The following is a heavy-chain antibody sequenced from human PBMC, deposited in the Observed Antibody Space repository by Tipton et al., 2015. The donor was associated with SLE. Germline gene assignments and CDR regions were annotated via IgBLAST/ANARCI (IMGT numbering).Heavy chain of an antibody. D-gene: IGHD1-26*01. CDR3: ARDRIVGAQKYFDL. J-gene: IGHJ2*01. V-gene: IGHV3-23*01. CDR1: GFTFSSFA. Sequence: SLRLSCAASGFTFSSFAMSWLRQAPAKGLEWVAAVSASGDSRYYADSVKGRFTISRDNSKNTLYLKMNSLRAEDTAVYYCARDRIVGAQKYFDLWGRGTLVTVSS. CDR2: VSASGDSR.